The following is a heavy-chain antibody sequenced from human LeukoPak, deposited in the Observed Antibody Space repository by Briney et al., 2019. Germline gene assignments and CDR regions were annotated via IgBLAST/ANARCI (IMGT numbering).Heavy chain of an antibody. V-gene: IGHV3-11*04. CDR2: ISSSGSTI. CDR1: GFTFSDYY. Sequence: KPGGSLRLSCAASGFTFSDYYMTWIRQAPGKGLEWVSYISSSGSTIYSADSVKGRFTISRDNAKNSLYLQMNSLRAEDTAVYYCARQYGSGSYFRTERPHFDYWGQGTLVTVSS. CDR3: ARQYGSGSYFRTERPHFDY. D-gene: IGHD3-10*01. J-gene: IGHJ4*02.